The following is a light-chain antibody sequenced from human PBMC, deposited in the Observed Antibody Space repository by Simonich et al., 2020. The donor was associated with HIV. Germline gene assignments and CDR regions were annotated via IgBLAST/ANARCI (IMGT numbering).Light chain of an antibody. J-gene: IGLJ3*02. CDR3: ASYTSDNTWV. Sequence: QSALTQPASVSGSPGQSITISCTGTSSDVGGYNYVSWYRHHPGKAPKHRIFDVSKRPSGVSNRFSGSKSGNTASLTISGLQADDEADYYCASYTSDNTWVFGGGTKLTVL. CDR1: SSDVGGYNY. CDR2: DVS. V-gene: IGLV2-14*03.